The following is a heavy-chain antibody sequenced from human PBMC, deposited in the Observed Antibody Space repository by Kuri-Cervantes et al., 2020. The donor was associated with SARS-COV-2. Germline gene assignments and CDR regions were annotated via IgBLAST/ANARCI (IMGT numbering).Heavy chain of an antibody. J-gene: IGHJ6*02. CDR3: ARVNSSSWLLSNPYYYYGMDV. CDR1: GGTFSSYA. V-gene: IGHV1-69*13. D-gene: IGHD6-13*01. CDR2: IIPIFGTA. Sequence: SVKVSCKASGGTFSSYAISWMRQAPGQGLEWMGGIIPIFGTANYAQKFQGRVTITADESTSTAYMELSSLRSEDTAVYYCARVNSSSWLLSNPYYYYGMDVWGQGTTVTVSS.